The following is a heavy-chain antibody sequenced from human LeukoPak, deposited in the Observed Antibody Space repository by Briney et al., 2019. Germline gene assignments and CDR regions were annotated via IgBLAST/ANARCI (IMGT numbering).Heavy chain of an antibody. Sequence: GGSLRLSCAASGFSFRDYWMSWVRQAPGKGLEWVSSISSSSSYIYYADSVKGRFTISRDNAKNSLYLQMNSLRAEDTAVYYCARGPAMLDYWGQGTLVTVSS. CDR2: ISSSSSYI. J-gene: IGHJ4*02. D-gene: IGHD5-18*01. V-gene: IGHV3-21*01. CDR3: ARGPAMLDY. CDR1: GFSFRDYW.